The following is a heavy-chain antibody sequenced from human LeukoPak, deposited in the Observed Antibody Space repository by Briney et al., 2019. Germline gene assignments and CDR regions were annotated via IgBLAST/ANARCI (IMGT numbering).Heavy chain of an antibody. CDR2: LYHPDST. Sequence: PSETLSLTCGVSGYPINNAYYWVWIRQPPGKGLEWIGSLYHPDSTYYNPSLKSRVTISVDTSKNQFSLKLSSVTAADTAVYYCARQMGATENDWYFDLWGRGTLVTVSS. CDR1: GYPINNAYY. J-gene: IGHJ2*01. D-gene: IGHD1-26*01. CDR3: ARQMGATENDWYFDL. V-gene: IGHV4-38-2*01.